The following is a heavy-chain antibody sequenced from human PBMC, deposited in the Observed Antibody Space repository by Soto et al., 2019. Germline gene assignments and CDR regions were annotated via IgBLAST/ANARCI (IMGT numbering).Heavy chain of an antibody. D-gene: IGHD5-18*01. CDR3: ARAEFRIQLWTFDY. CDR2: IYPGDSDT. Sequence: GESLKISCKGSGYSFTSYWLVCVRQMPGKGLEWMGIIYPGDSDTRYSPSFQGQVTISADKSISTAYLQWSSLKASDTAMYYCARAEFRIQLWTFDYWGQGTLVTVSS. J-gene: IGHJ4*02. V-gene: IGHV5-51*01. CDR1: GYSFTSYW.